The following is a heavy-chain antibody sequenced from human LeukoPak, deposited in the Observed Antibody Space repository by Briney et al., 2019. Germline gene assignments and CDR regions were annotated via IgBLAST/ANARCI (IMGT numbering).Heavy chain of an antibody. CDR2: IYYSGST. V-gene: IGHV4-59*01. CDR1: SGSISSYY. CDR3: ARDRGVGAYWYFDL. J-gene: IGHJ2*01. Sequence: PSETLSLTCTVSSGSISSYYWSWIRQSPGKGLEWIGYIYYSGSTNYNPSLKSRITISVDTSTNQFSLKLSSVTAADTAVYYCARDRGVGAYWYFDLWGRGTVVTVSS. D-gene: IGHD1-26*01.